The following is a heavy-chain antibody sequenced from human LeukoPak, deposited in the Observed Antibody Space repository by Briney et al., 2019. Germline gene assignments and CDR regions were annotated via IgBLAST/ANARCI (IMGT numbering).Heavy chain of an antibody. CDR1: GFTFDYYT. V-gene: IGHV3-43*01. J-gene: IGHJ4*02. CDR3: ARRAGAYSHPYDY. D-gene: IGHD4/OR15-4a*01. Sequence: GGSLRLSCAASGFTFDYYTMYWVRQGPEKGLEWVSLISMDGVNTFYADSVKGRFTISRDNSKNTLYLQMNSLRAEDTAVYYCARRAGAYSHPYDYWGQGTLVTVSS. CDR2: ISMDGVNT.